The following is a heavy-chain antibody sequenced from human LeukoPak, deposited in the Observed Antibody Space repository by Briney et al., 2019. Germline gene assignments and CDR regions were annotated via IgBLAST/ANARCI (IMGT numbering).Heavy chain of an antibody. V-gene: IGHV3-7*01. CDR3: ARGGLFRYGGTSGDY. D-gene: IGHD4/OR15-4a*01. Sequence: PGGSLRLSCAASGFTFSSYWMSWVRQAPGKGLERVANINQHGSESYYVDSSKDRFIISRDNAKNSMYLHLSSLRGDDMAVDYCARGGLFRYGGTSGDYWGQGTLVTVSS. CDR2: INQHGSES. J-gene: IGHJ4*02. CDR1: GFTFSSYW.